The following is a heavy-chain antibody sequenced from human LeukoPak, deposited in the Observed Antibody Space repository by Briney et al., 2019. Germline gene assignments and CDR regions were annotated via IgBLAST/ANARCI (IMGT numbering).Heavy chain of an antibody. J-gene: IGHJ4*02. Sequence: GGSLRLSCAASEFTFNHHWMSWVRHVPGKGLEWVANIKEDGSVKYYVDSVKGRFTISRDNAKNSLFLQMNSLRVEDTAVYYRARARGFDYWGQGALVTVSS. CDR3: ARARGFDY. CDR2: IKEDGSVK. CDR1: EFTFNHHW. V-gene: IGHV3-7*01.